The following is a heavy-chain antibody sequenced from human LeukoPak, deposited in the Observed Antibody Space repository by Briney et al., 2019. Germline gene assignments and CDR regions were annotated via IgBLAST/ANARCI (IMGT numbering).Heavy chain of an antibody. V-gene: IGHV4-39*07. CDR1: GGSIRSSSYY. D-gene: IGHD1-26*01. Sequence: TASETLSLTCSVSGGSIRSSSYYWGWIRQPPGKGLEWIGSIYYSGTTYYNPSLKSRVTMSVDTSKNQFSLKLSSVTAADTAVYYCARELLLGAGGGFDYWGQGTLVTVSS. CDR2: IYYSGTT. J-gene: IGHJ4*02. CDR3: ARELLLGAGGGFDY.